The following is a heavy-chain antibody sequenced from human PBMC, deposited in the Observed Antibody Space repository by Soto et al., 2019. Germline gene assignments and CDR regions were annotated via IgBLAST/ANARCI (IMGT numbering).Heavy chain of an antibody. CDR2: INPSGGST. Sequence: GASVKVSCKASGYTFTSYYMHWVRQAPGQGLEWMGIINPSGGSTSYAQKFQGRVTMTRDTSTSTVYVELSSLRSEDTAVYYCAANYYGSGSSQDYYYGMDVWGQGTTVTVSS. CDR1: GYTFTSYY. D-gene: IGHD3-10*01. J-gene: IGHJ6*02. CDR3: AANYYGSGSSQDYYYGMDV. V-gene: IGHV1-46*01.